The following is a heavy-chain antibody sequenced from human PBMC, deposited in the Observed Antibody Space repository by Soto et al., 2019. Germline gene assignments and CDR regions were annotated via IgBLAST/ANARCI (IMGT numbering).Heavy chain of an antibody. CDR3: AKDQILTIFGVVITYFDY. D-gene: IGHD3-3*01. CDR2: ISGSGGST. J-gene: IGHJ4*02. CDR1: GFTFSSYA. Sequence: GSLRLSCAASGFTFSSYAMSWVRQAPGKGLEWVSAISGSGGSTYYADSVKGRFTISRDNSKNTLYLQMNSLRAEDTAVHYCAKDQILTIFGVVITYFDYWGQGTLVTVSS. V-gene: IGHV3-23*01.